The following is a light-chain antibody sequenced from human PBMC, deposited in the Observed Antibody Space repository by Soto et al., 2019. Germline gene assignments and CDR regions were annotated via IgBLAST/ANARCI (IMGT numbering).Light chain of an antibody. CDR3: QQYKSYSPYT. J-gene: IGKJ2*01. CDR2: RAS. Sequence: DILMTQSPSTLSASVGDRVTITCRASESISRWLAWYQQKPGQAPKLLIHRASTLATGVPSRISGSGYGTDFTLTISNLQPDDFATYYCQQYKSYSPYTFGQGTKVDIK. V-gene: IGKV1-5*03. CDR1: ESISRW.